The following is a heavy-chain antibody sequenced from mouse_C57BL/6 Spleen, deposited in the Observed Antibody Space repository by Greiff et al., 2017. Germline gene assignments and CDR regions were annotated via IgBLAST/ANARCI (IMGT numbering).Heavy chain of an antibody. V-gene: IGHV5-6*02. CDR2: ISSGGSYT. Sequence: EVMLVESGGDLVKPGGSLKLSCAASGFTFSSYGMSWVRQTPDKRLEWVATISSGGSYTYYTDSVKGRFTISRDNAKNTLYLQMSSLKTEDTAMYYCARHGYFDYWGQGTTLTVSS. J-gene: IGHJ2*01. D-gene: IGHD1-1*02. CDR1: GFTFSSYG. CDR3: ARHGYFDY.